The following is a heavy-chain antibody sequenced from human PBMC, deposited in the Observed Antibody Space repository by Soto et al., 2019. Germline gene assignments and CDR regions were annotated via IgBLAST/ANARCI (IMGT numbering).Heavy chain of an antibody. CDR2: IYPGDSDT. D-gene: IGHD3-22*01. CDR3: ARRSGASLKYYDSSGKGYYGMEV. CDR1: GYSFTSYW. J-gene: IGHJ6*02. V-gene: IGHV5-51*01. Sequence: GESPKISCEGAGYSFTSYWIGWVRQMPGKGLGWMGIIYPGDSDTRYSPSLQGQVTTSADKSIRTAYLQWSSLEASDTAMYYCARRSGASLKYYDSSGKGYYGMEVWGQGTTVSDS.